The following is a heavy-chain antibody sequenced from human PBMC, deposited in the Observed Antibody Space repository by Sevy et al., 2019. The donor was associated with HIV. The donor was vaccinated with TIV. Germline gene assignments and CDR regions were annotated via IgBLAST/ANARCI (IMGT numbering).Heavy chain of an antibody. CDR2: IGWNRGSV. Sequence: GGSLRLSCAASGFRFEDYGMHWVRRAPGKGLEWVSGIGWNRGSVGYAVSVKGRFTIPRDNAKNHLYLQMNSLTSEDTAVYYCAKDRLPYGWGSYPLDYWGQGTVVTVSS. CDR1: GFRFEDYG. D-gene: IGHD3-16*02. CDR3: AKDRLPYGWGSYPLDY. J-gene: IGHJ4*02. V-gene: IGHV3-9*01.